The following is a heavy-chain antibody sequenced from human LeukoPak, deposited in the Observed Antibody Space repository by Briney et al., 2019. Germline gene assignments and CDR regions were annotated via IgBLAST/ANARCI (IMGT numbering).Heavy chain of an antibody. Sequence: GGSLRLSCGASGFTFSSYGMHWVRQAPGKGLEWVAVISYDGRNKYYADSVKGRFTISRDNSKNTLYLQMNSLKAEDTAVYHCAKTGARYSYGWSIYDAFDIWGQGTMVTVSS. V-gene: IGHV3-30*18. D-gene: IGHD5-18*01. CDR2: ISYDGRNK. CDR3: AKTGARYSYGWSIYDAFDI. J-gene: IGHJ3*02. CDR1: GFTFSSYG.